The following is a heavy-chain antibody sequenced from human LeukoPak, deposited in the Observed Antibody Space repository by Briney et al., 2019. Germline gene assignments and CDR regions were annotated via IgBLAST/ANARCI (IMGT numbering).Heavy chain of an antibody. CDR1: GFTFSRYW. D-gene: IGHD1-26*01. J-gene: IGHJ1*01. V-gene: IGHV3-74*01. Sequence: PGGSLRLSCAASGFTFSRYWMHWVRQVPGKGLEWVSRLYEDGRTTTYADSVQGRFTIYRDNSQNTLYLQMNSLRAEDTALYYCARDLGGIAGSWGQGALVTVSS. CDR2: LYEDGRTT. CDR3: ARDLGGIAGS.